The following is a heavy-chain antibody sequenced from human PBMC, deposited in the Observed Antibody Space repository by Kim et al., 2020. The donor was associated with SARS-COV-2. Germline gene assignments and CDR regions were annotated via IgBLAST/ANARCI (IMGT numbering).Heavy chain of an antibody. CDR3: AREVVITTRIYYYYGMDV. V-gene: IGHV4-34*01. D-gene: IGHD3-22*01. Sequence: KSRVTISVDTSKNQFSLKLSSVTAADTAVYYCAREVVITTRIYYYYGMDVWGQGTTVTVSS. J-gene: IGHJ6*02.